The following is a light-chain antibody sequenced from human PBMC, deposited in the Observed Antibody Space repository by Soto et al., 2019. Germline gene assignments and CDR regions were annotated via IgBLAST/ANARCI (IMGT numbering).Light chain of an antibody. J-gene: IGLJ3*02. CDR2: RNY. CDR3: ATWDDSLRGWV. CDR1: SSNIGNNY. Sequence: VLTQSPSASGTPGQRVTLSCSGSSSNIGNNYVYWYQQVPGTAPKLLIYRNYQRPSGVPDRFSGSKSGTSASLAISGLRSEDEADYYCATWDDSLRGWVFGGGTKVTVL. V-gene: IGLV1-47*01.